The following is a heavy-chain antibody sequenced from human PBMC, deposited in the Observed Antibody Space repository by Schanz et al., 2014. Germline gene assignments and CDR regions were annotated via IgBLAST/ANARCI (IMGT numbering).Heavy chain of an antibody. J-gene: IGHJ4*02. CDR3: ARAGQDYSDSSGYATYYFGN. Sequence: QVQLVQSGAEVKKPGASVKVSCKASGFTFTTYDINWVRQAAGQGLEWMGTIIPILDITNYAQKFQGRVTITADKSTSTAYMELSNLRSEDTAVYYCARAGQDYSDSSGYATYYFGNWGQGTLVTVSS. D-gene: IGHD3-22*01. CDR2: IIPILDIT. CDR1: GFTFTTYD. V-gene: IGHV1-69*09.